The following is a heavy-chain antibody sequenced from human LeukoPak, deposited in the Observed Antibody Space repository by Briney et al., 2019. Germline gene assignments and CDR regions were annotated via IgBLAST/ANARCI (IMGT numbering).Heavy chain of an antibody. V-gene: IGHV1-46*01. J-gene: IGHJ4*02. Sequence: ASVKVSCKASGYTXSSYYIHWVRQAPGQGLEWMVIINPSGGITTYAQKFEGRVTMTRDTSTSTVDMKLSRLRSEDTAVYYCVRYSGSYHTYFDPWGQGTLVTVSS. CDR3: VRYSGSYHTYFDP. CDR2: INPSGGIT. CDR1: GYTXSSYY. D-gene: IGHD1-26*01.